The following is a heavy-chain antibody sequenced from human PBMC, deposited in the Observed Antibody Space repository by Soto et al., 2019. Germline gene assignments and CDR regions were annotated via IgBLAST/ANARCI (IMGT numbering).Heavy chain of an antibody. V-gene: IGHV5-51*01. D-gene: IGHD6-13*01. CDR3: ARSPRSSPYFDS. Sequence: GESLKISCQSSGYTFSNFWIGWVRQLPGKGLEWMGIIYPGDHETRYSPSFHGKVTISADRSINTAYLQWNSLEASDTAFYFCARSPRSSPYFDSWGQGTLVTVSS. CDR1: GYTFSNFW. J-gene: IGHJ4*02. CDR2: IYPGDHET.